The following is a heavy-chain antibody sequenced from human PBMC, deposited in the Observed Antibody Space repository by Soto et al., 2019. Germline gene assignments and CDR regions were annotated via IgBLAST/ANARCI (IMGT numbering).Heavy chain of an antibody. CDR2: INPSGGST. Sequence: ASVKVSCKASGYTFTSYYMHWVRQAPGQGLEWMGIINPSGGSTSYAQKFQGRVTMTRDTSTSTVYMELSSLRSEDTAVYYCAKAGAPLXGAVAGPQISASDAFDIWGQGTTVTVSS. CDR1: GYTFTSYY. J-gene: IGHJ3*02. V-gene: IGHV1-46*01. D-gene: IGHD6-19*01. CDR3: AKAGAPLXGAVAGPQISASDAFDI.